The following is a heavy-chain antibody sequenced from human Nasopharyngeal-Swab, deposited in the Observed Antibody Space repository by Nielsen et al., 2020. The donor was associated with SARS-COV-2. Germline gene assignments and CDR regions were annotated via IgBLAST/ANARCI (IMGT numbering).Heavy chain of an antibody. V-gene: IGHV3-48*02. D-gene: IGHD3-9*01. CDR2: ISADNTI. J-gene: IGHJ4*02. Sequence: GSSRKSSCAASGISFNTYGRNWVRPAPGKRLEWISYISADNTIFYADSVKGRFTISRANAKNSLYLQMNSLRDEDPAVYYCARDLELLTNYYALDYWGQGTLVTVSS. CDR3: ARDLELLTNYYALDY. CDR1: GISFNTYG.